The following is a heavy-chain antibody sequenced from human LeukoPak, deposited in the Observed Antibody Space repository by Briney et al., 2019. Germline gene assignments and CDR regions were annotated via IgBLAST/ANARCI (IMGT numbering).Heavy chain of an antibody. Sequence: ASVKVSCKVSGYTLTELSMHWERQAPGKGLEWMGGFDPEDGETIYAQKFQGRVTMTEDTSTDTAYMELSSLRSEDTAVYYCATSSEGYYDSSGLDAFDIWGQGTMVTVSS. CDR3: ATSSEGYYDSSGLDAFDI. CDR2: FDPEDGET. V-gene: IGHV1-24*01. J-gene: IGHJ3*02. D-gene: IGHD3-22*01. CDR1: GYTLTELS.